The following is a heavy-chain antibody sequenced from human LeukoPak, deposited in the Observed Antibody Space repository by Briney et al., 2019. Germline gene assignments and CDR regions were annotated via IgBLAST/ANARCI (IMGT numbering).Heavy chain of an antibody. CDR2: IWYDGSNK. D-gene: IGHD6-13*01. J-gene: IGHJ4*02. Sequence: GRSLRLSCAASGFTFSSYGMHWVRQAPGKGLEWVAVIWYDGSNKYYADSVKGRFTISRDNSKNTLYLQMNSLRAEDTSVYYCAKDRSGSSWPTYYFDYWGQGTLVTVSS. CDR1: GFTFSSYG. V-gene: IGHV3-33*06. CDR3: AKDRSGSSWPTYYFDY.